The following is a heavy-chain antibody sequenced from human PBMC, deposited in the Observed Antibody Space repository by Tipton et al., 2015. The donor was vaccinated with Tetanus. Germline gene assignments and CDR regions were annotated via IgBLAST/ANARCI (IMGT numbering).Heavy chain of an antibody. D-gene: IGHD4-17*01. CDR2: IIPIFGTA. CDR3: ARDCPPGVTTCSGAFDI. V-gene: IGHV1-69*12. Sequence: QVQLVQSGAEVKKPGSSVKVSCKASGGTFSSYAISWVRQAPGQGLEWMGGIIPIFGTANYAQKFQGRVTITADESTSTAYMELSSLRSEDTAVYYCARDCPPGVTTCSGAFDIWGQGTMVTVSS. J-gene: IGHJ3*02. CDR1: GGTFSSYA.